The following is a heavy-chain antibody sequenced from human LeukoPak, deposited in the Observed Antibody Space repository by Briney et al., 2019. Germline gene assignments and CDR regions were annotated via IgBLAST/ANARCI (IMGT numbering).Heavy chain of an antibody. V-gene: IGHV3-64D*06. D-gene: IGHD1-26*01. CDR2: ISSNGGST. Sequence: PGGSLRLSCSASGFTFSSYAMHWVRQAPGKGLEYVSAISSNGGSTYYADSVKGRFTISRDNSKNTLYLQMSSLRAEDTAVYYCVGIVFKHYFDYWGQGTLVTVSS. CDR3: VGIVFKHYFDY. J-gene: IGHJ4*02. CDR1: GFTFSSYA.